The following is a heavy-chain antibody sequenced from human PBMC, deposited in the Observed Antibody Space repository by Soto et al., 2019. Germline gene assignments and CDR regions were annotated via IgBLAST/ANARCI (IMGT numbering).Heavy chain of an antibody. V-gene: IGHV1-46*01. D-gene: IGHD1-26*01. Sequence: ASVKVSCKAPRDTFTSYYINWVRQAPGQGLEWMGVINPHGGSTAYAQKFKGRVTLNRDTSASTVYMEVSSLTSEDTAMYYCAGSSGGNFGIIIEGTNWFAPWGQGTLVTVS. CDR3: AGSSGGNFGIIIEGTNWFAP. CDR2: INPHGGST. CDR1: RDTFTSYY. J-gene: IGHJ5*02.